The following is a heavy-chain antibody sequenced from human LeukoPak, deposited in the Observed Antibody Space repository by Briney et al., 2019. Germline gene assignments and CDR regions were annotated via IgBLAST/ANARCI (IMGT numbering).Heavy chain of an antibody. V-gene: IGHV1-69*05. D-gene: IGHD1-26*01. CDR3: SRGSYGINWFDP. J-gene: IGHJ5*02. CDR2: IIPIFVTA. CDR1: VGTFSSYA. Sequence: GASLKVSCKASVGTFSSYAIRWVRQAPGQGLEWIGEIIPIFVTAHYAQKIQGRVTITTDESTSTAYMEMIRLRSEDTAVYYCSRGSYGINWFDPWGQGTLVTVSS.